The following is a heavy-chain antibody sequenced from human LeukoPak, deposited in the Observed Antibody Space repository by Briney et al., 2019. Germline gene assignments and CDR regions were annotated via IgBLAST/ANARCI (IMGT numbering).Heavy chain of an antibody. V-gene: IGHV4-4*02. CDR2: IYHSGST. CDR1: GGSISSSNW. J-gene: IGHJ4*02. CDR3: ARARYDILTGYSPSYYFDY. D-gene: IGHD3-9*01. Sequence: ASGTLSLTCAVSGGSISSSNWWSWVRQPRGKGLEWIGEIYHSGSTNYNPSLKSRVTISVDKSKNQFSLKLSSVTAADTAVYYCARARYDILTGYSPSYYFDYWGQGTLVTVSS.